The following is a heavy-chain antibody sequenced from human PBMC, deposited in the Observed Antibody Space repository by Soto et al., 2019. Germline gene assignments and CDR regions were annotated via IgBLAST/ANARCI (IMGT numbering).Heavy chain of an antibody. CDR2: IYYSGST. D-gene: IGHD3-22*01. Sequence: SETLSLTCTVSGGSISSGGYYWSWIRQHPGKGLEWIGYIYYSGSTYYNPSLKSRVTISVDTSKNKFSLKLSSVTAADTAVYYCARTTSRYYDSSGYYYVAWYFDLWGRGTLVTV. V-gene: IGHV4-31*03. CDR1: GGSISSGGYY. J-gene: IGHJ2*01. CDR3: ARTTSRYYDSSGYYYVAWYFDL.